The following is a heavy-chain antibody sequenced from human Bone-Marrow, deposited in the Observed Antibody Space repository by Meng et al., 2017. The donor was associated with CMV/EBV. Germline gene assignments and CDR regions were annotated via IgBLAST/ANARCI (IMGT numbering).Heavy chain of an antibody. Sequence: GGSLRLSCVASGFTFDDYTMNWVRQAPGKGLEWVSFISWDGGSTHYADSVKGRFTISRDNSKNSLYLQMNSLRTEDTALYYCAKEYLGYDAFDIWGQGTMVTVSS. V-gene: IGHV3-43*01. CDR2: ISWDGGST. CDR1: GFTFDDYT. D-gene: IGHD3-9*01. J-gene: IGHJ3*02. CDR3: AKEYLGYDAFDI.